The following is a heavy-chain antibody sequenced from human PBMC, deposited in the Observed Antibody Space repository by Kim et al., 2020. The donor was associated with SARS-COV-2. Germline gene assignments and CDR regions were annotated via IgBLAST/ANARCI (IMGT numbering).Heavy chain of an antibody. Sequence: GGSLRLSCAASRFIFRNYGVHWVRQAPGKGLEWVAVIWYDGSNKYYADSVKGRFTISRDNSKNTLYLQMNSLRAEDTAVYYCAKAPAAGDYYYWGQGTLVTVSS. J-gene: IGHJ4*02. V-gene: IGHV3-33*06. CDR3: AKAPAAGDYYY. CDR1: RFIFRNYG. D-gene: IGHD4-17*01. CDR2: IWYDGSNK.